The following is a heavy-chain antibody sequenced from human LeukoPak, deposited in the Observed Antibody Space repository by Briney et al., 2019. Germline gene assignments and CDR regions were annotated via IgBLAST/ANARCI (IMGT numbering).Heavy chain of an antibody. CDR3: AKAYYYYYMDV. J-gene: IGHJ6*03. V-gene: IGHV3-33*06. CDR2: IWYDGSNK. CDR1: GFTFSSYG. Sequence: GGSLRLSCAASGFTFSSYGMHWVRQAPGKGLEWVAVIWYDGSNKYYADSVKGRFTISRDNSKNTLYLQMNSLRAEDTAVYYCAKAYYYYYMDVWGKGTRSPSP.